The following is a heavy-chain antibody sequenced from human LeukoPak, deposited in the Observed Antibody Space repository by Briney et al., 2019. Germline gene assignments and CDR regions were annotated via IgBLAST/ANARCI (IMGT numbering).Heavy chain of an antibody. CDR1: GGSFSSFA. CDR3: ARDRRNFQRGDY. CDR2: ISAYNGNT. V-gene: IGHV1-18*01. Sequence: ASVKVSCKTSGGSFSSFAINWVRHAPGQGLEWMGWISAYNGNTNYAQKLQGRVTMTTDTSTSTAYMELRSLRSDDTAVYYCARDRRNFQRGDYWGQGTLVTVSS. D-gene: IGHD1-7*01. J-gene: IGHJ4*02.